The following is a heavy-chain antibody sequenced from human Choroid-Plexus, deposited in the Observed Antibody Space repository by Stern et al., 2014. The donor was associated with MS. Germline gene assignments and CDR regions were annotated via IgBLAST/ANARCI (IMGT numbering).Heavy chain of an antibody. J-gene: IGHJ4*02. Sequence: VHLVESGGGVVQPGRPLRLSCIGSGFIFSSFGMHWVRQAPGKGLEWVAFISYDGTTKDYAVSVKGRFTISRDNSNNTLWMQMSSLRPEDTAVYYCARDRHWLTYYVDYWGQGSLVTVSS. CDR3: ARDRHWLTYYVDY. CDR2: ISYDGTTK. CDR1: GFIFSSFG. D-gene: IGHD3-9*01. V-gene: IGHV3-30*03.